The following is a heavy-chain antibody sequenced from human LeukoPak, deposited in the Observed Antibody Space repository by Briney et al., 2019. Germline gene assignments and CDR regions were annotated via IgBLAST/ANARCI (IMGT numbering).Heavy chain of an antibody. D-gene: IGHD3-10*01. CDR1: GFAFSTYW. V-gene: IGHV3-11*01. J-gene: IGHJ4*02. CDR2: ISSRVDTI. Sequence: GGSLRLSCAASGFAFSTYWMSWVRQAPGKGLEWLSYISSRVDTIFYADSVKGRFTISRDNANNSLYLQVSSLRADDTALYYCVRLAYGSGSYPIEYWGLGTLVTVS. CDR3: VRLAYGSGSYPIEY.